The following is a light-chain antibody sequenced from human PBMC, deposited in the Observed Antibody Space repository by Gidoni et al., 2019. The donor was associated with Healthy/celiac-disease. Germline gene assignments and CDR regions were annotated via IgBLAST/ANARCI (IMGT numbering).Light chain of an antibody. CDR1: QSVLYSSNNKNY. CDR2: WAS. J-gene: IGKJ3*01. CDR3: QQYYSTLFT. V-gene: IGKV4-1*01. Sequence: INCKSSQSVLYSSNNKNYLAWYQQKPGQPPKLLIYWASTRESGVPDRFSGSGSGTDFTLTISSLQAEDAAVYYCQQYYSTLFTFGPGTKVDIK.